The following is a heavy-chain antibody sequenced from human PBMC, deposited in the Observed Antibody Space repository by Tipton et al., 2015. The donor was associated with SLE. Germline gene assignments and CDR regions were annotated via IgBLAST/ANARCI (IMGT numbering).Heavy chain of an antibody. CDR3: ASRLGNYDILTGYSENYYFDL. CDR2: AYTTGDT. D-gene: IGHD3-9*01. J-gene: IGHJ2*01. Sequence: GLVKPSETLSLTCTVSGGSISSYYWSWIRQPAEKGLEWLGHAYTTGDTNYNPSLKSRVTILVDTSKNQFSLKLTSVTAADTAVYYCASRLGNYDILTGYSENYYFDLWGRGTLVTVSS. V-gene: IGHV4-4*07. CDR1: GGSISSYY.